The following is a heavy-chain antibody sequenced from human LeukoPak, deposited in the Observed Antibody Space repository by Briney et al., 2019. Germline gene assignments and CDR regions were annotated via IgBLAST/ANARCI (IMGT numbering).Heavy chain of an antibody. CDR3: AKWQTTEVIFDY. D-gene: IGHD4-11*01. J-gene: IGHJ4*02. CDR2: ISGSGGST. Sequence: GGSLRLSCAASGFSFSSCVMTLVRQPPGKGLEWVSGISGSGGSTYYADSVKGRFTISRDNSKNTLYLQMNSLRAEDTAVYYRAKWQTTEVIFDYWGQGTLVTVSS. V-gene: IGHV3-23*01. CDR1: GFSFSSCV.